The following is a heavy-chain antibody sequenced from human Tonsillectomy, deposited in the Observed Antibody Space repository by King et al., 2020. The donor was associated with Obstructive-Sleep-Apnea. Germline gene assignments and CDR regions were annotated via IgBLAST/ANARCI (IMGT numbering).Heavy chain of an antibody. Sequence: VQLVESGGGVVQPGRSLRLSCAASGFTFSSYGMHWVRQAPGKGLEWVAVIWYDGSNKYYADSVKGRFTISRDNSKNTLYLQMNSLRAEDTAVYYCARAPRLVPYYFDYWGQGTLVTVSS. V-gene: IGHV3-33*01. CDR1: GFTFSSYG. CDR3: ARAPRLVPYYFDY. CDR2: IWYDGSNK. J-gene: IGHJ4*02. D-gene: IGHD6-19*01.